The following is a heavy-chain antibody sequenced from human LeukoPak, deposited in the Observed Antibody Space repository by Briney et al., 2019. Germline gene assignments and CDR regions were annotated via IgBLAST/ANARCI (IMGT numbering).Heavy chain of an antibody. V-gene: IGHV3-53*01. Sequence: GGSLRLSCTVSGFTVSSNSMSWVRQAPGKGLEWVSFIYSGGSTHYSDSVKGRFTISRDNSKNTLYLQMNSLRAEDTAVYYCARRAGDYSHPHDYWGQGTLVTVS. CDR3: ARRAGDYSHPHDY. CDR2: IYSGGST. CDR1: GFTVSSNS. D-gene: IGHD3-22*01. J-gene: IGHJ4*02.